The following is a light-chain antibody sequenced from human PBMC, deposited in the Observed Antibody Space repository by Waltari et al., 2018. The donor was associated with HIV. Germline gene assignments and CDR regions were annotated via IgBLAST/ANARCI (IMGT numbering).Light chain of an antibody. CDR3: NSRDSSDNHV. J-gene: IGLJ3*02. Sequence: SSDLSQDPAVSVALGQTVRITCQGDSLRNYYASWYQQKPGQAPILGIFGKNKRPSGIPDRFSCSNSGNTASLTITGAQAEDEADYYCNSRDSSDNHVFGGGTKVTV. V-gene: IGLV3-19*01. CDR1: SLRNYY. CDR2: GKN.